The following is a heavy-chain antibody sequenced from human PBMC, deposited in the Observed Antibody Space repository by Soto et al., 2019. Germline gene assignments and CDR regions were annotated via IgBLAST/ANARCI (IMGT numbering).Heavy chain of an antibody. D-gene: IGHD6-19*01. CDR3: ARDTYSSGWYDS. CDR1: GFTVSTGY. Sequence: PGGSLRLSCAASGFTVSTGYMAWVRQAPGKGLEWISVLFSGGSSYYGDSVKGRFTISRDNSKNTLSLEMSSLRVEDTAVYFCARDTYSSGWYDSWGQGTLVTVSS. J-gene: IGHJ5*01. CDR2: LFSGGSS. V-gene: IGHV3-53*05.